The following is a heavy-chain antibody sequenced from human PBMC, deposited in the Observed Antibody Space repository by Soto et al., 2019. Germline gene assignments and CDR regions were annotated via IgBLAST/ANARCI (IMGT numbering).Heavy chain of an antibody. Sequence: LSLTCAVSGYSISSGYYWGWIRQPPGKGLEWIGSIYHSGITYYNPSLKSRVTISVDTSKHQFSLKLSSVTAADTAVYYCARVWGSYRYFDYCGQGPLVTVSS. CDR2: IYHSGIT. CDR3: ARVWGSYRYFDY. CDR1: GYSISSGYY. V-gene: IGHV4-38-2*01. D-gene: IGHD3-16*02. J-gene: IGHJ4*02.